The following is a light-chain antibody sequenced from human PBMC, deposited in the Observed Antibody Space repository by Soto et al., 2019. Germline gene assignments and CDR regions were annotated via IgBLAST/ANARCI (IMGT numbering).Light chain of an antibody. CDR2: YAS. CDR3: LQYRTWPPLYT. Sequence: EIVMTQSPATLSVSLGERVTLSCRASQSVSSYLAWYQQKPGQAPRLLISYASTMATDIPDRYSGSGSGTEFTLTISSLQSTDLAVYYCLQYRTWPPLYTFGKGTKLEIK. V-gene: IGKV3-15*01. J-gene: IGKJ2*01. CDR1: QSVSSY.